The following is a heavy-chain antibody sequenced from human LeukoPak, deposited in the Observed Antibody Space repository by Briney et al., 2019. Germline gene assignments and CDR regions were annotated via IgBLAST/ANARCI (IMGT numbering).Heavy chain of an antibody. D-gene: IGHD6-6*01. CDR2: ISSNGGST. J-gene: IGHJ4*02. Sequence: GGSLRLSCAASGFTFSSYTMHWVRQAPGKGLEYVSAISSNGGSTYYANSVKGRFTISRDNSKNTLFLQMGSLRAEDMAVYYCARGGSIAARPIDYWGQGTLVTVSS. V-gene: IGHV3-64*01. CDR3: ARGGSIAARPIDY. CDR1: GFTFSSYT.